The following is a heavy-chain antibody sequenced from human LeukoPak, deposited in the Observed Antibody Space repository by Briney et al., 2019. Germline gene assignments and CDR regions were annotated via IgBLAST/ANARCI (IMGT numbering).Heavy chain of an antibody. V-gene: IGHV3-43D*03. D-gene: IGHD1-26*01. Sequence: PGGSLRLSCAASGSTFDDYAMHWVRQAPGKGLEWVSLISWDGGSTYYADSVKGRFTISRDNSKNSLYLQMNSLRAEDTAVYYCARGRYSASYWDYFDYWGQGTLVTVSS. J-gene: IGHJ4*02. CDR2: ISWDGGST. CDR3: ARGRYSASYWDYFDY. CDR1: GSTFDDYA.